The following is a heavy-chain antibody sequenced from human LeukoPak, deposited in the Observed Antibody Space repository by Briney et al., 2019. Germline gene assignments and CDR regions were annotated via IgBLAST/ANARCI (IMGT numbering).Heavy chain of an antibody. V-gene: IGHV3-33*01. J-gene: IGHJ4*02. CDR2: IWYDGSNK. D-gene: IGHD5-24*01. CDR1: GFTFSSYT. CDR3: ARDRGGRWLQVYYFDY. Sequence: PGGCLRLSCAASGFTFSSYTMHWVRQAPGKGLEWVAVIWYDGSNKYYADSVKGRFTISRDNSKNTLYLRVNSLRAEDTAMYYCARDRGGRWLQVYYFDYWGQGTLVTVSS.